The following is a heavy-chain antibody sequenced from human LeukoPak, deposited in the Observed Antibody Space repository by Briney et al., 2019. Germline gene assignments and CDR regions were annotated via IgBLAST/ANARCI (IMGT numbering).Heavy chain of an antibody. V-gene: IGHV1-69*05. CDR2: IIPIFGTA. CDR1: GGTFSSYA. J-gene: IGHJ6*03. Sequence: ASVKVSCKASGGTFSSYAISWVRQAPGQGLEWMGGIIPIFGTANYAQKFQGRVTITTDESTSTAYMELSSLRSEDTAVYYCARDAILAARPPQYYYMDVWGKGTTVTVSS. CDR3: ARDAILAARPPQYYYMDV. D-gene: IGHD6-6*01.